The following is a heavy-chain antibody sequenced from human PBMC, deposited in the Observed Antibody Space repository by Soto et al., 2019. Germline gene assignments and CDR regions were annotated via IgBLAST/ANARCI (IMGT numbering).Heavy chain of an antibody. CDR3: TRDRGGGGGY. CDR1: GFTFSSYW. J-gene: IGHJ4*02. Sequence: EVQLVESGGGLVQPGGSLRLSCAASGFTFSSYWMHWVRQVPGKGLVWVSRIDEYGNTINYADSVRGRFTISRDNAKNSLYLKMTGLGAEDTFLYYGTRDRGGGGGYWGQGTLVTVSS. D-gene: IGHD3-16*01. CDR2: IDEYGNTI. V-gene: IGHV3-74*01.